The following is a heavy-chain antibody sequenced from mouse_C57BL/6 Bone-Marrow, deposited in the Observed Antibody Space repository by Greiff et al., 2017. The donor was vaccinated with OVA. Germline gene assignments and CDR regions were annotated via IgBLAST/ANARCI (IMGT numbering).Heavy chain of an antibody. CDR3: TRRAYGSSYDAMDY. J-gene: IGHJ4*01. V-gene: IGHV1-15*01. D-gene: IGHD1-1*01. CDR1: GYTFTDYE. Sequence: QVQLKQSGAELVRPGASVTLSCKASGYTFTDYEMHWVKQTPVHGLEWIGAIDPETGGTAYNQKFKGKAILTADKSSSTAYMELRSLTFEDSAVYYCTRRAYGSSYDAMDYWGQGTSVTVSS. CDR2: IDPETGGT.